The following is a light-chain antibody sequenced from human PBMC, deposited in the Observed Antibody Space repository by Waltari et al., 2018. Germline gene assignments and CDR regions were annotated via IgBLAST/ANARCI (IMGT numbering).Light chain of an antibody. CDR1: SSDVGAYNF. Sequence: QSPLTPPPSASGSPGQSVTIPCTGTSSDVGAYNFVSWYQQHQGKAPKLMIYDVSKRTSGVPDRFSGFKSGNTASLTVSGLQAGDEADYYCSSYAGSNNVFGTGTKVTVL. CDR2: DVS. V-gene: IGLV2-8*01. J-gene: IGLJ1*01. CDR3: SSYAGSNNV.